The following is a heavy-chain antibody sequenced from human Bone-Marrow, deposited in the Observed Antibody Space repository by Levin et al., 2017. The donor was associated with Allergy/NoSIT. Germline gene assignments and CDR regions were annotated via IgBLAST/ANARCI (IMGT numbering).Heavy chain of an antibody. CDR2: IKQDGSEK. CDR1: GFTFSSYW. J-gene: IGHJ5*02. V-gene: IGHV3-7*01. CDR3: ARAVDTAISWFDP. D-gene: IGHD5-18*01. Sequence: GESLKISCAASGFTFSSYWMSWVRQAPGKGLEWVANIKQDGSEKYYVDSVKGRFTISRDNAKNSLYLQMNSLRAEDTAVYYCARAVDTAISWFDPWGQGTLVTVSS.